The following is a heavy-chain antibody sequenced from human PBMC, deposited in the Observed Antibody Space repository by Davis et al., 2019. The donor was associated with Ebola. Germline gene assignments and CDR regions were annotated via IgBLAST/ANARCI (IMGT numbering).Heavy chain of an antibody. CDR1: GFIFTDYA. V-gene: IGHV3-23*01. CDR3: AKVGTHDFWSSYGLDV. CDR2: LRGNGFHT. Sequence: GGSLRLSCSASGFIFTDYAMSWVRQAPGKGLEWVSALRGNGFHTYYADSVKGRFTISRDTSKSTLHLQMDNLTAADTALYYCAKVGTHDFWSSYGLDVWGQGTTVIVSS. J-gene: IGHJ6*02. D-gene: IGHD3-3*01.